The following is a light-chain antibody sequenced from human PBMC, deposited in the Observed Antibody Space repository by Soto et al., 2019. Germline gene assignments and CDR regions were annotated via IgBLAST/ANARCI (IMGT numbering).Light chain of an antibody. CDR1: SSDVGGYNY. V-gene: IGLV2-14*03. Sequence: QSALTQPASVSGSPGQSITISCTGTSSDVGGYNYVSWYQHHPGKAPKLIIYDVSNRPSGVSNRFSGSKSGNTASLTISGLQPEDEAGYYCSSYTTSNTRQIVFGTGTKVTVL. J-gene: IGLJ1*01. CDR2: DVS. CDR3: SSYTTSNTRQIV.